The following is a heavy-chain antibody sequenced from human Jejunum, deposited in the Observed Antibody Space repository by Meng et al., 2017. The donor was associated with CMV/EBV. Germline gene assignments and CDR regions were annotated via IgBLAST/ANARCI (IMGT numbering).Heavy chain of an antibody. CDR3: ATGGWELMPFDF. CDR2: IIPIFETP. V-gene: IGHV1-69*05. Sequence: CKASGGPFSSLAIIWFRQAPGQGLEWMGGIIPIFETPNYAQRFQGRVTMTTDESTSTAYMELSSLRSDDTAVYYCATGGWELMPFDFWGQGTLVTVSS. J-gene: IGHJ4*02. D-gene: IGHD1-26*01. CDR1: GGPFSSLA.